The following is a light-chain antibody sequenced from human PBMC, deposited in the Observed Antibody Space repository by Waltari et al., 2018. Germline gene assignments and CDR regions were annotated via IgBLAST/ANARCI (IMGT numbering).Light chain of an antibody. CDR1: QSISSY. CDR3: QQSYSTPWT. V-gene: IGKV1-39*01. Sequence: DIQMTPSPSSLSASVGYRVTLTCRASQSISSYLNWYQQKPGKAPTPLIYAASSLQSGVPSRFSGSGSGTDFTLTISSLQPEDFATYYCQQSYSTPWTFGQGTKVEIK. J-gene: IGKJ1*01. CDR2: AAS.